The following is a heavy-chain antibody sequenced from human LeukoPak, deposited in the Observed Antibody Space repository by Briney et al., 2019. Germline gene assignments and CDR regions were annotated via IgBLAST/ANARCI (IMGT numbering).Heavy chain of an antibody. CDR3: AKQGGDDAFDM. J-gene: IGHJ3*02. CDR2: INTGNGNT. CDR1: GYTFTNYV. V-gene: IGHV1-3*04. Sequence: ASVKVSCKASGYTFTNYVIHWVRQAPGQRLEWMGWINTGNGNTKYSQKFQGSVTITRDTSASTAYMELSSLRSEDTAIYYCAKQGGDDAFDMWGQGTMVTVSS. D-gene: IGHD3-10*01.